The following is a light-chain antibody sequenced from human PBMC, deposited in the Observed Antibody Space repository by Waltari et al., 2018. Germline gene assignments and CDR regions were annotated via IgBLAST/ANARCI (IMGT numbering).Light chain of an antibody. V-gene: IGKV4-1*01. Sequence: DIVMTQSPDSLAVSLGETATINCKSSPRVFYSYHNKNHLAWYQQKRGQLPKLLIYWTAPRESGVHGRFSDNESGADFTLTVIIQQAEGVAVYDCQRDFGPRLYTFGQGTEL. CDR3: QRDFGPRLYT. CDR2: WTA. CDR1: PRVFYSYHNKNH. J-gene: IGKJ2*01.